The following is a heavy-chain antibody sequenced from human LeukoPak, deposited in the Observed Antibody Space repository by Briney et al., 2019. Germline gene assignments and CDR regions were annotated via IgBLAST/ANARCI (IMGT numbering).Heavy chain of an antibody. CDR3: VSWGGYSPPY. D-gene: IGHD3-16*01. CDR2: ISGSGGST. V-gene: IGHV3-23*01. CDR1: GFTVSSNY. J-gene: IGHJ4*02. Sequence: GGSLRLSCAASGFTVSSNYMSWVRQAPGKGLEWVSAISGSGGSTYYADSVKGRFTISRDNSKNTLYLQMNSLRAEDTAVYYCVSWGGYSPPYWGQGTLVTVSS.